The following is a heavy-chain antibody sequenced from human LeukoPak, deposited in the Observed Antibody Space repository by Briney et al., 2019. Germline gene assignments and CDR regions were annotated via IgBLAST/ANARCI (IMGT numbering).Heavy chain of an antibody. CDR2: ISSSSSYI. Sequence: GGSLRLSCAASGFTFSSYEMNWVRQAPGKGLEWVSSISSSSSYIYYADSVKGRFTISRDNAKNSLYLQMNSLRAEDTAVYYCARGEYSRAKNWFDPWGQGTLVTVSS. D-gene: IGHD5-18*01. V-gene: IGHV3-21*01. J-gene: IGHJ5*02. CDR1: GFTFSSYE. CDR3: ARGEYSRAKNWFDP.